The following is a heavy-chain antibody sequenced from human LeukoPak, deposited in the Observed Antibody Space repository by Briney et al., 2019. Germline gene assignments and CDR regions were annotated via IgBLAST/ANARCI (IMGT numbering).Heavy chain of an antibody. V-gene: IGHV1-8*01. Sequence: ASVKVSCKPSGYTFTSYDINWVRQATGQGLEWMGWMNPNSGKTGYAQKFQGRVTMTRNTSISTAYMELSSVGSEDTAVYYCARGMRWLQSLYYWGQGTLVTVS. CDR1: GYTFTSYD. CDR2: MNPNSGKT. J-gene: IGHJ4*02. CDR3: ARGMRWLQSLYY. D-gene: IGHD5-24*01.